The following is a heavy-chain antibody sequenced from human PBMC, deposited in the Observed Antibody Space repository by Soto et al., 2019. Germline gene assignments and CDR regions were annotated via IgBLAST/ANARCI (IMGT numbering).Heavy chain of an antibody. Sequence: SCKGSGYSFTSYWIGWVRQMPGKGLEWMGIIYPGDSDTRYSPSFQGQVTISADKSISTAYLQWSSLKASDTAMYYCARSQYYDSSGYPYAFDIWGQGTMVTVSS. CDR2: IYPGDSDT. J-gene: IGHJ3*02. D-gene: IGHD3-22*01. CDR3: ARSQYYDSSGYPYAFDI. CDR1: GYSFTSYW. V-gene: IGHV5-51*01.